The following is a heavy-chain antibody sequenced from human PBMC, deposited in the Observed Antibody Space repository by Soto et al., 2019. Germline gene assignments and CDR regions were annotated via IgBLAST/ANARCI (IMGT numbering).Heavy chain of an antibody. Sequence: QVQMVQSGAEVKKPGSSVRVSCKASGATLDTFINYGITWVRQAPGQGLEWMGGIITVFGAANHAQKFQGRVTISADESTSTVNMELSSLRSDDTAVYFCARGAATQILLLMYDALEIWGQGTMVTVSS. J-gene: IGHJ3*02. CDR1: GATLDTFINYG. CDR3: ARGAATQILLLMYDALEI. CDR2: IITVFGAA. D-gene: IGHD6-25*01. V-gene: IGHV1-69*12.